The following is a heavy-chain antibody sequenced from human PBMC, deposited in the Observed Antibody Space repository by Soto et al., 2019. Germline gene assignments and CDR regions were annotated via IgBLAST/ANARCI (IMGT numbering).Heavy chain of an antibody. CDR2: INYSGST. D-gene: IGHD3-22*01. CDR1: GESFSNHY. V-gene: IGHV4-34*01. J-gene: IGHJ6*02. CDR3: ARGVVYRDVGLAYGMDV. Sequence: SEALSLTCAVYGESFSNHYWTWIRQSPGKGLEWVGEINYSGSTRYNWSLGSRVTISVDTSKNQFSLMVTSVTAEDTAVYYCARGVVYRDVGLAYGMDVWGQGTTVTVSS.